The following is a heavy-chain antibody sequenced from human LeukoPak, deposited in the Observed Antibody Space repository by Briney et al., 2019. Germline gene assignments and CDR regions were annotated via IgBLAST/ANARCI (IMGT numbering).Heavy chain of an antibody. J-gene: IGHJ4*02. V-gene: IGHV4-39*07. CDR1: GGSISSSSYY. Sequence: PSETLSLTCTVSGGSISSSSYYWGWIRQPPGKGLEWIGSIYYSGSTYYNPSLKSRVTISVDTSKNQFSLKLSSVTAADTAVYYCARMGVYSSSWYVPEVGRYFDYWGQGTLVTVSS. CDR3: ARMGVYSSSWYVPEVGRYFDY. CDR2: IYYSGST. D-gene: IGHD6-13*01.